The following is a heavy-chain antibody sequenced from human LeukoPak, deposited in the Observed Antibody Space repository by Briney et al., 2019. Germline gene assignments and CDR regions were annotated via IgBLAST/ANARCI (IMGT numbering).Heavy chain of an antibody. CDR2: ISYDGSKK. D-gene: IGHD3-9*01. J-gene: IGHJ4*02. CDR3: ARDHILTGNF. V-gene: IGHV3-30*14. Sequence: GGSLRLSCAASGFTFSNYAMHWVRQAPGKGLEWVALISYDGSKKYYADSVKGRFTFSRDNSKNTLYLQMNSLRAEDTAVYYCARDHILTGNFWGQGILVIVSS. CDR1: GFTFSNYA.